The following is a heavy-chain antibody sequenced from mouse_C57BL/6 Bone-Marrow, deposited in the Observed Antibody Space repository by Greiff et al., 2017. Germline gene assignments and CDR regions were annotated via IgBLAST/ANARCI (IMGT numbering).Heavy chain of an antibody. J-gene: IGHJ4*01. CDR1: GYTFTGYG. CDR3: ARRLRRDYAMDY. CDR2: IYPGSGST. V-gene: IGHV1-81*01. D-gene: IGHD2-4*01. Sequence: QVQLQQSGAELARPGASVKLSCKSSGYTFTGYGISLVKLRTGQGLVWIGGIYPGSGSTYYNEKSKGKATLTADKSSTTAYMELRSLTSADAAVYFWARRLRRDYAMDYWGRGTAVTVSS.